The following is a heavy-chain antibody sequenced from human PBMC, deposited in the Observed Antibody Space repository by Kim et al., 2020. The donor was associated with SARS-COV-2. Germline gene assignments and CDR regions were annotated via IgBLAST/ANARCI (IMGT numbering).Heavy chain of an antibody. CDR1: GFTLSTFW. V-gene: IGHV3-7*01. D-gene: IGHD1-26*01. CDR2: INQDGSEK. Sequence: GGSLRLSCAASGFTLSTFWMTWVRQAPGKGLEWVANINQDGSEKYYVDSVKGRFTISRDNANNLLYLQMSSLRAEDTAVYFCAREWDGDYPTNWFDSWGQGNLVTVSS. CDR3: AREWDGDYPTNWFDS. J-gene: IGHJ5*01.